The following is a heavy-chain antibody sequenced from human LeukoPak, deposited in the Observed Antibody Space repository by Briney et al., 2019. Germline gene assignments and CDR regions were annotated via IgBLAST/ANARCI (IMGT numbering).Heavy chain of an antibody. CDR2: IKQDGSEK. V-gene: IGHV3-7*01. D-gene: IGHD3-3*01. Sequence: RTGGSLRLSCAASGFTFSSYWMSWVRQAPGKGLEWVANIKQDGSEKYYVDSVKGRFTISRDNAKNSLYLQMNSLRAEDTAVYYCARDQPRQGFWSGYYNMDVWGKGTTVTVSS. CDR3: ARDQPRQGFWSGYYNMDV. J-gene: IGHJ6*03. CDR1: GFTFSSYW.